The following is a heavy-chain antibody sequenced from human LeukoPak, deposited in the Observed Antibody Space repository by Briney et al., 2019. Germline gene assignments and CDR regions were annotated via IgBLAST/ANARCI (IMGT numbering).Heavy chain of an antibody. D-gene: IGHD4-17*01. J-gene: IGHJ4*02. CDR1: GYTFTSYD. Sequence: GASVKVSCKASGYTFTSYDINWVRQATGQGLEWMGWMNPNSGNTAYAQKFQGRVTMTRSTSISTAYMELSSLRSEDTAVYYCARVSMTTVTTWDNYYFDYWGQGTLVTVSS. CDR2: MNPNSGNT. CDR3: ARVSMTTVTTWDNYYFDY. V-gene: IGHV1-8*01.